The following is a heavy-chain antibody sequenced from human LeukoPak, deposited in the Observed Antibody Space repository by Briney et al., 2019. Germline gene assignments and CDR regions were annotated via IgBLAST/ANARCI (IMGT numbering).Heavy chain of an antibody. V-gene: IGHV4-4*07. J-gene: IGHJ4*02. CDR1: GGSISSYY. CDR2: IYTSGST. D-gene: IGHD6-13*01. CDR3: AREYVGIAAAGLFDY. Sequence: SETLSLTCTVSGGSISSYYWSWIRQPAGKGLEWIGRIYTSGSTNYNPSLKSRVTMSVDTSKNQFSLKLSSVAAADTAVYYCAREYVGIAAAGLFDYWGQGTLVTVSS.